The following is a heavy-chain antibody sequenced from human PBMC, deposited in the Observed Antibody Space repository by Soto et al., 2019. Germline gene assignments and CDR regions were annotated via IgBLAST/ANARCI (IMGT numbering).Heavy chain of an antibody. CDR2: ISAYNGNT. Sequence: ASVKVSCKASGYTFTSYGISWVRQAPGQGLEWMGWISAYNGNTNYAQKLQGRVTMTTDTSTSTAYMELRSLRSDDTAVYYCARAFCSSTSFYESGGENYYGIDVRAQRTTVTGSS. V-gene: IGHV1-18*01. CDR3: ARAFCSSTSFYESGGENYYGIDV. J-gene: IGHJ6*02. CDR1: GYTFTSYG. D-gene: IGHD2-2*01.